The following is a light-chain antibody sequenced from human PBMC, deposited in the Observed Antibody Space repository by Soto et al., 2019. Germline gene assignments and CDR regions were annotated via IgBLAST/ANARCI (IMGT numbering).Light chain of an antibody. CDR3: QQYYSTPLT. CDR1: QSVLYSSNNKNY. V-gene: IGKV4-1*01. Sequence: DIVITQSQDSLAVSLGERATINCKSSQSVLYSSNNKNYLAWYQQKPGQPPKLLIYWASTRESGVPDRFSGSGSGTDFTLTISSLQAEDVAVYYCQQYYSTPLTFGPGTKVDIK. CDR2: WAS. J-gene: IGKJ3*01.